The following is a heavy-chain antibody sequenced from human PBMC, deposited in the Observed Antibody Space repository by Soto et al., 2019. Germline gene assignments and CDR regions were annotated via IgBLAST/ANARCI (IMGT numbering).Heavy chain of an antibody. CDR1: GFAFSRFA. CDR3: AKLPALYSASSYFDH. Sequence: EVQLFESGGGLIQPGGSLRLACGASGFAFSRFAMDWVRLAPGKALEWVSSICGGGGHAYYGDSVEGRFTISRDNSRNTVYLQINSLRAEDTADYYRAKLPALYSASSYFDHWGQGTLVTVSS. V-gene: IGHV3-23*02. CDR2: ICGGGGHA. J-gene: IGHJ4*02. D-gene: IGHD1-26*01.